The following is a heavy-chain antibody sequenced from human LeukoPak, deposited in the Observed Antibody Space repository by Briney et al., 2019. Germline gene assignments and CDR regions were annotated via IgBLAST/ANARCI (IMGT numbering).Heavy chain of an antibody. CDR2: IDPSGSST. D-gene: IGHD1-26*01. CDR1: GYTFTNYY. J-gene: IGHJ4*02. Sequence: ASVKVSCKASGYTFTNYYIHWVRQAPGQGLEWTGLIDPSGSSTSYAQKLQGRVTLTRDTSTSTVYMQLSSLRSDDTAVYYCSRGSSGSYFNYFNFWGQGTLVTVSS. V-gene: IGHV1-46*04. CDR3: SRGSSGSYFNYFNF.